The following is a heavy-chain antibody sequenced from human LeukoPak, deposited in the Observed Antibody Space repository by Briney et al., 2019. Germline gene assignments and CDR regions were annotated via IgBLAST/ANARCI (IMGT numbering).Heavy chain of an antibody. D-gene: IGHD2/OR15-2a*01. J-gene: IGHJ4*02. CDR1: GFSFSTYW. CDR3: ASSPFPFKYYFDY. V-gene: IGHV3-74*01. Sequence: GGSLRLSCAASGFSFSTYWVHWVRQAPGKGLVWVSRIIGDGTFTSYADSVKGRFTISRDNAKNTLYLQMNSLRAEDTAVYYCASSPFPFKYYFDYWGQGTLVTVSS. CDR2: IIGDGTFT.